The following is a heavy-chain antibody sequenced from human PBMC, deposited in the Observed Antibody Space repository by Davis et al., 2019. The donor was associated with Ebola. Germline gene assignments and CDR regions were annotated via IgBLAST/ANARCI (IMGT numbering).Heavy chain of an antibody. D-gene: IGHD1-1*01. CDR1: GFTVSSNY. V-gene: IGHV3-53*01. CDR3: ARASGTGTTSSLFDY. Sequence: PGGSLRLSCAASGFTVSSNYMSWVRQAPGKGLEWVSVIYSGGSTYYADSVKGRFTISRDNSKNTLYLQMNSLGAEDTAVYYCARASGTGTTSSLFDYWGQGTLVTVSS. J-gene: IGHJ4*02. CDR2: IYSGGST.